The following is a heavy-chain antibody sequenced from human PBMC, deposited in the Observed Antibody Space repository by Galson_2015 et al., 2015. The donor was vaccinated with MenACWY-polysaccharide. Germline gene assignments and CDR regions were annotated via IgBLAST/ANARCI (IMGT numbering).Heavy chain of an antibody. D-gene: IGHD3-3*01. CDR1: GGSFTHYY. Sequence: LSLTCFVYGGSFTHYYWTWIRQSAGKGLEWIGEIKHSGLTNYNPSLRSRVTVSVDPSKNQFSMNLTSVTAADTGVYYCARAWSSGYYSDFWGQGTPVTVSS. J-gene: IGHJ4*02. CDR3: ARAWSSGYYSDF. V-gene: IGHV4-34*01. CDR2: IKHSGLT.